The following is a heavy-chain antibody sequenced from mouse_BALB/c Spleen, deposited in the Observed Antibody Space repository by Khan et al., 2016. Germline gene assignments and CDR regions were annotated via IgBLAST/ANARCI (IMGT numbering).Heavy chain of an antibody. V-gene: IGHV9-3-1*01. CDR2: INTYSGES. CDR1: GYTFTNYG. Sequence: QIQLVQSGPELKKPGKTVKISCKASGYTFTNYGMNWVKPAPGKGLKWMGWINTYSGESTYADDFKGRFAFSLDTSANSAYLQINNLNTESTATYVCARHRYYCGSSRYSGVWGAGTTVTVSS. J-gene: IGHJ1*01. D-gene: IGHD1-1*01. CDR3: ARHRYYCGSSRYSGV.